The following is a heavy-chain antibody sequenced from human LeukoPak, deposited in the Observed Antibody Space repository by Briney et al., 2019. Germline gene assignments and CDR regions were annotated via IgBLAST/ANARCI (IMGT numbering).Heavy chain of an antibody. J-gene: IGHJ6*03. D-gene: IGHD3-10*01. CDR1: GYTFTGYH. CDR3: ARDHEPMGAYYYYMDV. V-gene: IGHV1-2*02. CDR2: INPNSGGT. Sequence: GASVKVSCKASGYTFTGYHMHWVRQPPGQGREWMGWINPNSGGTNYAQKFQGRVTMTRDTSISTAYMELSRLRSDDTAVYYCARDHEPMGAYYYYMDVWGKGTTVTISS.